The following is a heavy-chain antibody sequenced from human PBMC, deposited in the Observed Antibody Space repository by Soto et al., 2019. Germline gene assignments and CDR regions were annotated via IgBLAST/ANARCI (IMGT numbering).Heavy chain of an antibody. Sequence: ASVKVSCKASGYTFTGYYMHWVRQAPGQGLEWTGWINPNSGGTNYAQKFQGRVTMTRDTSISTAYMELSRLRSDDTAVYYCAREVGQLERRYYYYGMDVWGQGTTVTVSS. CDR1: GYTFTGYY. CDR2: INPNSGGT. V-gene: IGHV1-2*02. J-gene: IGHJ6*02. D-gene: IGHD1-1*01. CDR3: AREVGQLERRYYYYGMDV.